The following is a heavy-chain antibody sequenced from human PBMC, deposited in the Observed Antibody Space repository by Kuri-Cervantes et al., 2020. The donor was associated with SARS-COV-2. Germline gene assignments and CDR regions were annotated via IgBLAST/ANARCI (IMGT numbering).Heavy chain of an antibody. CDR2: INSDGSST. V-gene: IGHV3-74*01. Sequence: GGSLRLSCAASGFTFSSYWMHWVRQAPGKGLMWVSRINSDGSSTSYADSVKGRFTISRDNAKNTLYLQMNSLRAEDTAVYYCARAYSSSYVLYFDYWGQGTLVTVSS. J-gene: IGHJ4*02. CDR1: GFTFSSYW. CDR3: ARAYSSSYVLYFDY. D-gene: IGHD6-13*01.